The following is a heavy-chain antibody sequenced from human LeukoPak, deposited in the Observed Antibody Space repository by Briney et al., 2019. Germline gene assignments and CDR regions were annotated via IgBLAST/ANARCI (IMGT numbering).Heavy chain of an antibody. Sequence: GASVKVSCKASGGTFSSYAISWVRQAPGQGLVWMGGIIPIFGTANYAQKFQGRVTITADKSTSTAYMELSSLRSEDTAVYYCARVGQQLAYFDYWGQGTLVTVSS. D-gene: IGHD6-13*01. J-gene: IGHJ4*02. CDR3: ARVGQQLAYFDY. CDR2: IIPIFGTA. CDR1: GGTFSSYA. V-gene: IGHV1-69*06.